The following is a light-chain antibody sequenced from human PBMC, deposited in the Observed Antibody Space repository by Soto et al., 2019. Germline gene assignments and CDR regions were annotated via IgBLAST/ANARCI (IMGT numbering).Light chain of an antibody. CDR1: SSNIGSKF. V-gene: IGLV1-47*01. CDR3: AAWDGSLSGV. Sequence: QSVLTQPPSASGTPGQRVTISCSGSSSNIGSKFVCWYQQLPGTAPKLLISRDDQRASGVPDRFSGSKSGTSASLAISDLRSEDEGDYYCAAWDGSLSGVFGGGTKLTVL. CDR2: RDD. J-gene: IGLJ3*02.